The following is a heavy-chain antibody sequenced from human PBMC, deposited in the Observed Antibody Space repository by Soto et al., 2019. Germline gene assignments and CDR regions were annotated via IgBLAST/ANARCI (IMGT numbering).Heavy chain of an antibody. D-gene: IGHD3-10*01. Sequence: EVQLVESGGGLVQPGGSLRLSCAASGFSISSYDMHWVRQVTGKGLEWGSGIAAAGGTFYLGQVKGRFTISRENGKNSLSLQMNSLRAEDTAVYYCTSTLYHPGSHLGQGTLVTVSS. CDR2: IAAAGGT. CDR3: TSTLYHPGSH. CDR1: GFSISSYD. V-gene: IGHV3-13*01. J-gene: IGHJ4*02.